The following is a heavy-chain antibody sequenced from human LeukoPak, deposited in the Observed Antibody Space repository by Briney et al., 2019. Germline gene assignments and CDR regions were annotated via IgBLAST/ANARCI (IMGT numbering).Heavy chain of an antibody. CDR1: GFTFGDHS. Sequence: GGSLRLSCTASGFTFGDHSVSWFRQAPGKGLEWVGFIRSKAYGGTAEYAASVKGRFTISRDDSKSVAYLQMDSLKTEDTAVYYCTRELRYFDWFQADYWGQGTLVTVSS. J-gene: IGHJ4*02. D-gene: IGHD3-9*01. V-gene: IGHV3-49*03. CDR3: TRELRYFDWFQADY. CDR2: IRSKAYGGTA.